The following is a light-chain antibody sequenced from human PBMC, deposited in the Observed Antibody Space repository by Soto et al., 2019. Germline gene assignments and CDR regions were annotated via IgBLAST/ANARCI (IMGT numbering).Light chain of an antibody. Sequence: DIVMTQSPDSLAVSLGERATINCKSSQSVLYNSNNKNFLAWYQQKPGQPPKLLIYWASTRESGVPDRFSGSGSGTNFPLTINSLQAEDVAVYYCQQYYSSHSTFGGGTKVEIK. J-gene: IGKJ4*01. CDR1: QSVLYNSNNKNF. CDR3: QQYYSSHST. CDR2: WAS. V-gene: IGKV4-1*01.